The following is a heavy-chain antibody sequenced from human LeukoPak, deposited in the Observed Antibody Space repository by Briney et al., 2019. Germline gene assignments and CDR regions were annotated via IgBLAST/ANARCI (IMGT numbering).Heavy chain of an antibody. Sequence: SVKVSCKASGGTFGSYAISWVRQAPGQGLEWMGGIIPIFGTANYAQKFQGRVTITADESTSTAYMELSSLRSEDTAVYYCAAYSGSYDGERGSYNWFDPWGQGTLVTVSS. V-gene: IGHV1-69*13. CDR3: AAYSGSYDGERGSYNWFDP. CDR1: GGTFGSYA. CDR2: IIPIFGTA. D-gene: IGHD1-26*01. J-gene: IGHJ5*02.